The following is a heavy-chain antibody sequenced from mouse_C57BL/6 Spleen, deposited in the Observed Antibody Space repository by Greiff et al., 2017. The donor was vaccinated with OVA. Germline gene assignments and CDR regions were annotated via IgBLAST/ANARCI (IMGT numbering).Heavy chain of an antibody. J-gene: IGHJ3*01. D-gene: IGHD4-1*01. V-gene: IGHV14-4*01. Sequence: EVQLQQSGAELVRPGASVKLSCTASGFNIKDDYMHWVKQRPEQGLEWIGWIDPENGDTEYASKFQGKATITADTSSNTAYLQLSSLTSEDTAVYYCTFTFPLGPWFAYRGQGTLVTVSA. CDR1: GFNIKDDY. CDR2: IDPENGDT. CDR3: TFTFPLGPWFAY.